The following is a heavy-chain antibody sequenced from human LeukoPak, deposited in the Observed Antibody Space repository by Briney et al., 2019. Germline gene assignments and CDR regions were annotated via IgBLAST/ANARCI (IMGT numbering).Heavy chain of an antibody. CDR3: ARVTNRVGAEEDY. Sequence: ASVKVSCKASGYTFTSYGISWVRQAPGQGLEWMGWINPNSGGTNYAQKFQGRVTMTRDTSISTAYMELSRLRSDDTAVYYCARVTNRVGAEEDYWGQGTLVTVSS. CDR1: GYTFTSYG. V-gene: IGHV1-2*02. J-gene: IGHJ4*02. CDR2: INPNSGGT. D-gene: IGHD1-26*01.